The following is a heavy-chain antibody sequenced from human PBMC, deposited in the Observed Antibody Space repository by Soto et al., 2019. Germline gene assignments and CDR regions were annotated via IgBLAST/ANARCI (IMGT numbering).Heavy chain of an antibody. CDR3: AKRYDFWSGRWYGLGV. D-gene: IGHD3-3*01. CDR1: GASINSANW. J-gene: IGHJ6*02. CDR2: IYHIGST. V-gene: IGHV4-4*02. Sequence: PSETLSLTCSVSGASINSANWWVWVRQPPGKGLEWIGEIYHIGSTTYNPSLKSRATISVDKSKNQFSLIVTSMTAADTAVYYCAKRYDFWSGRWYGLGVWGQGTTVTVSS.